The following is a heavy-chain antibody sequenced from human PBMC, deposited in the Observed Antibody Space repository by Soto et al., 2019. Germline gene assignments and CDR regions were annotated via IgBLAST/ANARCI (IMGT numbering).Heavy chain of an antibody. CDR2: INPSGGST. CDR3: ARELLWFGELLLGDYYYYYGMDV. CDR1: GYTFTSYY. V-gene: IGHV1-46*01. J-gene: IGHJ6*02. Sequence: ASVKVSCKASGYTFTSYYMHWVRQAPGQGLEWMGIINPSGGSTSYAQKFQGRVTMTRDTSTSTVYMELSSLRSEDTAVYYCARELLWFGELLLGDYYYYYGMDVWGQGTTVTVS. D-gene: IGHD3-10*01.